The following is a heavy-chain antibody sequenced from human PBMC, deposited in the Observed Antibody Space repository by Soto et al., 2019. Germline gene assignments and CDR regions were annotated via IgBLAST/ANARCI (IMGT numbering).Heavy chain of an antibody. CDR1: GFTFSSYA. CDR2: ISGSGGTT. J-gene: IGHJ4*02. Sequence: PGWSLSLSCAASGFTFSSYAMNWVRQAPGKGLEWVSAISGSGGTTNYADSVKGRFTISGDNSKNTLFLQMNSLRADATAVYYCEKAFLLFDWWYFDYWGQGTLVTVSS. CDR3: EKAFLLFDWWYFDY. V-gene: IGHV3-23*01. D-gene: IGHD3-9*01.